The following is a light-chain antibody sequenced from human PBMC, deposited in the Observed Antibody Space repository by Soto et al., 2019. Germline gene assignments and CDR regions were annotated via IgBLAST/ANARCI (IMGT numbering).Light chain of an antibody. V-gene: IGKV3-20*01. J-gene: IGKJ5*01. CDR3: HQYSSSPLT. Sequence: EIVLTQSPCTLSLSPGERATLSCRASQSVGSNYLDWYQQTPGQAPRLLIHGASTKPTGIPERFSGSGSGTDFTLTLSRLQSEDSAVYYCHQYSSSPLTFGQGTSLEIK. CDR2: GAS. CDR1: QSVGSNY.